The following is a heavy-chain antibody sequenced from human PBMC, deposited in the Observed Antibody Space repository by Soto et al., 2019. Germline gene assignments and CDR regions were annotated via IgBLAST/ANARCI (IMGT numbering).Heavy chain of an antibody. CDR2: IYYSGST. Sequence: PSETLSLTCTVSGGSISSSSYYWGWIRQPPGKGLEWIGSIYYSGSTYYNPSLKSRVTISVDTSKNQFSLKLSSVTAADTAVYYCARHIRSRGLRYFDCHWFDPWGQGTLVTVSS. V-gene: IGHV4-39*01. CDR3: ARHIRSRGLRYFDCHWFDP. J-gene: IGHJ5*02. CDR1: GGSISSSSYY. D-gene: IGHD3-9*01.